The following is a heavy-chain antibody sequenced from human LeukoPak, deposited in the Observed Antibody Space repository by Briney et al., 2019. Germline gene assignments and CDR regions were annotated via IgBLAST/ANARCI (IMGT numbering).Heavy chain of an antibody. V-gene: IGHV4-38-2*02. D-gene: IGHD6-13*01. CDR3: ARVEYSSSWYTPYDAFDI. CDR1: GYSTSSGYY. CDR2: IYHSGST. J-gene: IGHJ3*02. Sequence: SETLSLTCTVSGYSTSSGYYWGWIRQPPGKGLEWIGSIYHSGSTYYNPSLKSRVTISVDTSKNQFSLKLSSVTAADTAVYYCARVEYSSSWYTPYDAFDIWGQGTMVTVSS.